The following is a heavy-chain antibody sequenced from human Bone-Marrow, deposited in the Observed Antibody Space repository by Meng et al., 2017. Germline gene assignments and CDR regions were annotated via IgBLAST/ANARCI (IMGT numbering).Heavy chain of an antibody. CDR3: ARDVSSGGLFSFHYYGMDA. J-gene: IGHJ6*02. V-gene: IGHV1-18*01. CDR2: ISAYNGNT. CDR1: GYTFTSYG. D-gene: IGHD3-10*01. Sequence: ASVKVSCKASGYTFTSYGISWVRQAPGQGLEWMGWISAYNGNTNYAQKLQGRVTMTTDTSTSTAYMELRSLRSDDTAVYYCARDVSSGGLFSFHYYGMDAWGQGTTVTVSS.